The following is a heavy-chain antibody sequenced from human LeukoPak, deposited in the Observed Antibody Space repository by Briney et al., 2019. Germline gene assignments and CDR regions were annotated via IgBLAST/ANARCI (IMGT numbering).Heavy chain of an antibody. CDR3: ARDRPRIAVAGPMSFDY. V-gene: IGHV1-18*01. D-gene: IGHD6-19*01. J-gene: IGHJ4*02. CDR2: ISAYNGNT. CDR1: GHTFTSYG. Sequence: ASVKVSCKASGHTFTSYGISWVRQAPGQGLEWMGWISAYNGNTNYAQKLQGRVTMTTDTSTSTAYMELRSLRSDDTAVYYCARDRPRIAVAGPMSFDYWGQGTLVTVSS.